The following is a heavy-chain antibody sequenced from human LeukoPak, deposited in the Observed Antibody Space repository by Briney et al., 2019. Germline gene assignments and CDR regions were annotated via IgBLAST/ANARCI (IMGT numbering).Heavy chain of an antibody. J-gene: IGHJ4*02. CDR2: IYYSGST. D-gene: IGHD3-10*01. CDR1: GGSISSGDYY. CDR3: ARSDYYGSGSYPDY. Sequence: PSETLSLTCTVSGGSISSGDYYWSWIRQPPGKGLEWIGYIYYSGSTYYNPSLKSRVTISVDTSKNQFSLKLSSVTAADTAVYYCARSDYYGSGSYPDYWGQGTLVTVSS. V-gene: IGHV4-30-4*01.